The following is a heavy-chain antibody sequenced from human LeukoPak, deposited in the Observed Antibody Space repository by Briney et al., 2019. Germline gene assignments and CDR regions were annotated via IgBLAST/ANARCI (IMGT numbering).Heavy chain of an antibody. D-gene: IGHD3-3*01. Sequence: PGGSLRLSCAASGFTFSNYAMSWVRQAPGKGLEWVSTINSGSGGTYYADSVKGRFTISRDYSKNTLYLQRNGLRAEDTVMYYCAKDRGRAIFGVVIIVWYLDFWGQGTLVTVSS. V-gene: IGHV3-23*01. CDR2: INSGSGGT. CDR3: AKDRGRAIFGVVIIVWYLDF. CDR1: GFTFSNYA. J-gene: IGHJ4*02.